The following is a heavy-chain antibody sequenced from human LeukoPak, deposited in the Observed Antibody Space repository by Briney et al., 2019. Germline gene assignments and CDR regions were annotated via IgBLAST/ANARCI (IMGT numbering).Heavy chain of an antibody. Sequence: GGSLRLSCAASGFTFSSYGMHWVRQAPGKGLEWVAVIWYDGSNKYYADSVKGRFTISGDNSKNTLYLQMNSLRAEDTAVYYCARDHAYSSSCLDYWGQGTLVTVSS. CDR2: IWYDGSNK. V-gene: IGHV3-33*01. D-gene: IGHD6-13*01. CDR3: ARDHAYSSSCLDY. CDR1: GFTFSSYG. J-gene: IGHJ4*02.